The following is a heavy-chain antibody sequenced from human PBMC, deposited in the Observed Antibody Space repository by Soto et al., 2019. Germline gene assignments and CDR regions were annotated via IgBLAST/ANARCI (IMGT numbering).Heavy chain of an antibody. V-gene: IGHV4-4*02. D-gene: IGHD3-22*01. CDR2: IYHSGDT. J-gene: IGHJ4*02. Sequence: QVQLQESGPGLVRPSGTLSLTCAVSGDSVSSINWWSWVRQPPGKGLEWLGEIYHSGDTNYNPSLKSRVTIAVDRSKNHFSLKLSSVSAADTAVYYCARIGSDYYFYFDLWGQGTLVTVSS. CDR3: ARIGSDYYFYFDL. CDR1: GDSVSSINW.